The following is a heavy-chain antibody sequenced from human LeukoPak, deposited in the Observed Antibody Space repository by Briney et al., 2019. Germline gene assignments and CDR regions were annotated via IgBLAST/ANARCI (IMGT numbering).Heavy chain of an antibody. CDR1: GFTFSNYA. J-gene: IGHJ4*02. CDR3: AKRGSALRYFDF. V-gene: IGHV3-23*01. D-gene: IGHD3-9*01. CDR2: ISTGGAGT. Sequence: GGSLRLSCAASGFTFSNYAMSWVRQAPGKGLEWVSAISTGGAGTYYADSMKGRFTISRDNSQNTLYLQMNSLRAEDTAIYYCAKRGSALRYFDFWGQGTLVTVSS.